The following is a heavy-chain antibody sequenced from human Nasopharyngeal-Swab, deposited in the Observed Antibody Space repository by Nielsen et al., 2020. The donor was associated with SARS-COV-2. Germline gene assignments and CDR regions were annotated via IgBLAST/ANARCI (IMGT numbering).Heavy chain of an antibody. V-gene: IGHV4-34*01. CDR1: GGSFSGYY. CDR3: ARAIFQDDSSGVDY. CDR2: INHSGST. J-gene: IGHJ4*02. D-gene: IGHD3-22*01. Sequence: SETLSLTCAVYGGSFSGYYWGWIRQPPGKGPEWIGEINHSGSTNYNPSLKSRVTISVDTSKNQFSLKLSSVTAADTAVYYCARAIFQDDSSGVDYWGQGTLVTVSS.